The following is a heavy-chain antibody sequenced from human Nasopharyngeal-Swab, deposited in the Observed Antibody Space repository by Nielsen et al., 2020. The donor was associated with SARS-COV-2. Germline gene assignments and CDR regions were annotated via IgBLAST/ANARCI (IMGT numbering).Heavy chain of an antibody. CDR3: ARCSGGSCRFDY. CDR1: GHTFTSYD. D-gene: IGHD2-15*01. J-gene: IGHJ4*02. V-gene: IGHV1-8*01. CDR2: MNPNSGNT. Sequence: ASVKVSCKASGHTFTSYDINWVRQATGQGLEWMGWMNPNSGNTGYAQKFQGRVTMTRNTSISTAYMELSSLRSEDTAVYYCARCSGGSCRFDYWGQGTLVTVSS.